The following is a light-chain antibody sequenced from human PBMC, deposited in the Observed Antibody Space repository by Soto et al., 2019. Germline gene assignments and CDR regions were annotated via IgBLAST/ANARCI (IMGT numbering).Light chain of an antibody. CDR1: SSNIGAHYD. CDR3: QSYDNSLSVYV. J-gene: IGLJ1*01. CDR2: GNS. V-gene: IGLV1-40*01. Sequence: QLVLTQPPSVSGPPGQRVTISCTGSSSNIGAHYDVHWYQQLPGTAPKLLIYGNSNRPSGVPDRFSGSKSGTSASLAITGLQAEDEADYYCQSYDNSLSVYVFGTGTKLTVL.